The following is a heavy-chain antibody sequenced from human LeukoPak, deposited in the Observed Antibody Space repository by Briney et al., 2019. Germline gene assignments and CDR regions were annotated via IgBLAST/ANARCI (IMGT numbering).Heavy chain of an antibody. V-gene: IGHV3-48*04. J-gene: IGHJ4*02. CDR3: ARVLYYYDSSGYYYFPFDY. D-gene: IGHD3-22*01. CDR2: ISSSSSTI. CDR1: GFTFSSYS. Sequence: GGSLRLSCAASGFTFSSYSMNWVRQAPGKGLEWVSYISSSSSTIYYADSVKGRFTISRDNAKNTLYLQMNSLRAEDTAVYYCARVLYYYDSSGYYYFPFDYWGQGTLVTVSS.